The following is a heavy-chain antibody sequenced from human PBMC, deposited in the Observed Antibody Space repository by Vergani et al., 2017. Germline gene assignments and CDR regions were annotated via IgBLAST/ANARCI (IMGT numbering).Heavy chain of an antibody. V-gene: IGHV3-33*01. CDR1: GFTFSSYG. D-gene: IGHD2-2*02. Sequence: QVHLVESGGGVVQPGRSLRLSCAASGFTFSSYGMHWVRQAPGKGLEWVAVIWYDGSNKYYADSVKGRFTISRDNSKNTLYLQMNSLRAEDTAVYYCARDRGDCSSTSCYTLYYYYYMDVWGKGTTVTVSS. CDR3: ARDRGDCSSTSCYTLYYYYYMDV. CDR2: IWYDGSNK. J-gene: IGHJ6*03.